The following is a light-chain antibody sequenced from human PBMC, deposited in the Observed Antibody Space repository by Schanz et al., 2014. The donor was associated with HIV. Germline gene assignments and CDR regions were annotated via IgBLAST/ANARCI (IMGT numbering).Light chain of an antibody. J-gene: IGKJ4*01. V-gene: IGKV3D-20*02. CDR3: QQRSNWPLLT. CDR2: GAS. CDR1: QSIKSNF. Sequence: EILLTQSPGTLSLSPGDRATLSCRASQSIKSNFLAWYQQTPGQAPRLLIYGASTRATGIPDRFSGSGSGTDFTLTISRLEPEDFAVYYCQQRSNWPLLTFGGGTKVEIK.